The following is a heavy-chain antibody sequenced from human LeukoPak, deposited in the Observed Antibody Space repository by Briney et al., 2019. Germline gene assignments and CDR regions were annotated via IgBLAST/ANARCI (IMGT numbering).Heavy chain of an antibody. CDR3: ARGRISGWYLGY. CDR2: ISAYNGNT. V-gene: IGHV1-18*04. CDR1: GYTFTSYY. D-gene: IGHD6-19*01. J-gene: IGHJ4*02. Sequence: GASVKVSCKASGYTFTSYYMHWVRQAPGQGLEWMGWISAYNGNTKYAQRLQGRVTMTTDTSTSTAYVELRSLRSEDTAVYYCARGRISGWYLGYWGQGTLVTVSS.